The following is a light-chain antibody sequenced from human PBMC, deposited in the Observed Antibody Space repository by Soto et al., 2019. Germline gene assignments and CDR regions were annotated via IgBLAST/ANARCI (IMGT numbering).Light chain of an antibody. CDR2: DVS. CDR1: SSDVGGYNY. V-gene: IGLV2-14*01. J-gene: IGLJ2*01. Sequence: QSALTQPASVSGSPGQSITISCTGSSSDVGGYNYVSWYQQHPGKAPKLMIYDVSNRPSGVSNRFSGSKSGSTASLTISGLQAEDEADYYCSSYTSSSHVVFGGGTKLTVL. CDR3: SSYTSSSHVV.